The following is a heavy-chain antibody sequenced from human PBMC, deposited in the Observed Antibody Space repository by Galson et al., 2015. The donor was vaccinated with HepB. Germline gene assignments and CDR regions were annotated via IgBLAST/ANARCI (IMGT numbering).Heavy chain of an antibody. CDR1: GGSISSSSYY. Sequence: ETLSLTCTVSGGSISSSSYYWGWIRQPPGKGLEWIGSIYYSGSTYYNPSLKSRVTISVDTSKNQFSLKLSSVTAADTAVYYCARANPTWDIVVVPAALYFDYWGQGTLVTVSS. CDR3: ARANPTWDIVVVPAALYFDY. CDR2: IYYSGST. D-gene: IGHD2-2*01. V-gene: IGHV4-39*07. J-gene: IGHJ4*02.